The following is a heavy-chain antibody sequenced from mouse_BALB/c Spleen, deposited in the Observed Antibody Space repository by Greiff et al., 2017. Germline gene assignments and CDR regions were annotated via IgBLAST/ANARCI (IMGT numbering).Heavy chain of an antibody. J-gene: IGHJ3*01. CDR2: INPSTGYT. CDR1: GYTFTSYW. CDR3: ARGLAFAY. V-gene: IGHV1-7*01. D-gene: IGHD3-3*01. Sequence: VQLQQSGAELAKPGASVKMSCKASGYTFTSYWMHWVKQRPGQGLEWIGYINPSTGYTEYNQKFKDKATLTADKSSSTAYMELRSLTSEDSAVYYCARGLAFAYWGQGTLVTVSA.